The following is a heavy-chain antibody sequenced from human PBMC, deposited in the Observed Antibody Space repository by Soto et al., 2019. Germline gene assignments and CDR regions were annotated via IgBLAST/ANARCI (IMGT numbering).Heavy chain of an antibody. CDR3: ARDPIGGGAPYYCDY. V-gene: IGHV1-2*02. Sequence: QVQLVQSGAEVKKPGASVKVSCKASGYTFTAYYMHWLRQAPGQGPEWVGWINPNSGGTNYAQKCQGRVTMTRDTASSTAYMELSRLRSDDTAVYYCARDPIGGGAPYYCDYWGQGTQVSVSS. CDR2: INPNSGGT. J-gene: IGHJ4*02. CDR1: GYTFTAYY. D-gene: IGHD3-16*01.